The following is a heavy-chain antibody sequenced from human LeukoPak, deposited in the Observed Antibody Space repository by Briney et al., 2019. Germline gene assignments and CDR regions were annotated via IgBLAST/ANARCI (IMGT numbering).Heavy chain of an antibody. J-gene: IGHJ4*02. CDR3: ASGDRVTMLRGGNIGYFDY. Sequence: ASVKVSCKASGYTFSGYYMHWVRQAPGQGLEWMGWINPNSGHTDYAQKFQGRVTMTRDTSISTAYMELSRLRSDDTAVYYCASGDRVTMLRGGNIGYFDYWGQGTLVTVSS. V-gene: IGHV1-2*02. D-gene: IGHD3-10*01. CDR1: GYTFSGYY. CDR2: INPNSGHT.